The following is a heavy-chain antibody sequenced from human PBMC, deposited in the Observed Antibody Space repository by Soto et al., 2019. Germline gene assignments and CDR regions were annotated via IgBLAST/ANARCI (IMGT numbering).Heavy chain of an antibody. CDR1: GYTFFTSD. CDR3: ARHHGPTTSENWFDP. V-gene: IGHV1-18*01. CDR2: ISTYSGDT. Sequence: GASVKVSCKASGYTFFTSDISWLRQAPGQGLEWMGWISTYSGDTKYAQKFQGRVTMTTDTSTTTAYLELRSLRSDDTAVYYCARHHGPTTSENWFDPWGQGTLVTVSS. D-gene: IGHD5-12*01. J-gene: IGHJ5*02.